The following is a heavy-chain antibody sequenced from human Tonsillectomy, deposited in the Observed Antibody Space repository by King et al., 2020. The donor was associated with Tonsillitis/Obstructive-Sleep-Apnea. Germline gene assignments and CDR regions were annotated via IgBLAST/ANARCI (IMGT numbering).Heavy chain of an antibody. CDR1: GGSISSGGYY. J-gene: IGHJ4*02. CDR3: ARGGVRRLLPDY. V-gene: IGHV4-31*03. Sequence: HVQLQESGPGLVKPSQTLSLTCTVSGGSISSGGYYWSWIRQHPGEALEWIGYIYYSGSTYYNPSLKSRVTISVDTSKSQFSLKLSSVTAADTAVYYCARGGVRRLLPDYWGQGTLVTVSS. CDR2: IYYSGST. D-gene: IGHD2-15*01.